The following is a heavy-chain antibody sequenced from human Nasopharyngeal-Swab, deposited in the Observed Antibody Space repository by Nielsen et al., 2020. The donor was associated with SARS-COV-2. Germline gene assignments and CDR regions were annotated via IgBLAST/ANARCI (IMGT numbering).Heavy chain of an antibody. D-gene: IGHD2-15*01. CDR3: AREGRPQDRFDY. J-gene: IGHJ4*02. CDR1: GFTFSDYY. CDR2: ISSSSSYT. V-gene: IGHV3-11*06. Sequence: GESLKISCAASGFTFSDYYMSWIRQAPGEGLEWVSYISSSSSYTNYADSVKGRFTISRDNAKNSLYLQMNSLRAEDTAVYYCAREGRPQDRFDYWGQGTLVTVSS.